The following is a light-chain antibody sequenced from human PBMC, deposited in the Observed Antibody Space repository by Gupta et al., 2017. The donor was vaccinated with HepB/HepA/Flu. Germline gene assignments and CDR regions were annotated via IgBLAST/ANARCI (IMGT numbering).Light chain of an antibody. CDR3: LSADISATYPV. Sequence: SYELTQPPSVSVSLGQMARITCSGEVLPKKNAYWYQQKPGQFPGLVIYKDIERPSGIPERFSGSSSGTIVTLTISGVQAEDEADYYCLSADISATYPVFGGGTKLTVL. J-gene: IGLJ2*01. CDR2: KDI. CDR1: VLPKKN. V-gene: IGLV3-16*01.